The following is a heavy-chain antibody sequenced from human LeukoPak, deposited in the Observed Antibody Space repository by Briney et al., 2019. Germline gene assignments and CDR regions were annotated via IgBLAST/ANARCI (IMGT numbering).Heavy chain of an antibody. V-gene: IGHV3-33*01. D-gene: IGHD5-18*01. CDR2: IWYDGSNK. CDR1: GFTFSSYG. CDR3: ARAFPEGAMVAFDY. Sequence: PGRSLRLSCAASGFTFSSYGMHWVRQAPGKGLEWVAVIWYDGSNKYYADSVKGRFTISRDNSKNTLYLQMNSLRAEDTAVYYCARAFPEGAMVAFDYWGQGTLVTVSS. J-gene: IGHJ4*02.